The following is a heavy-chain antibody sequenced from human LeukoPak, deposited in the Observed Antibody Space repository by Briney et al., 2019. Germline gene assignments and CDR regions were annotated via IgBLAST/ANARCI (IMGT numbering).Heavy chain of an antibody. D-gene: IGHD2-15*01. CDR2: VVQSGRT. J-gene: IGHJ4*02. Sequence: SECLSLTRTVSCYLISRRYDWAWILQPPGKGLEWIGGVVQSGRTTHIPCLKSRLTMSVDTSKNQFSLKLSSVPATATAVYYCARDLSYCSGVNCYSSGYWGPGTLVTVSS. CDR1: CYLISRRYD. CDR3: ARDLSYCSGVNCYSSGY. V-gene: IGHV4-38-2*02.